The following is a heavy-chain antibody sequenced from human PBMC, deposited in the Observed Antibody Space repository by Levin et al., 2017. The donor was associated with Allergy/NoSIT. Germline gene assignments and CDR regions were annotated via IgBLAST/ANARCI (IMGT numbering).Heavy chain of an antibody. V-gene: IGHV4-59*01. CDR1: GDSISSYH. CDR2: LYYSGST. CDR3: ARDQGSSGWYGWIDS. D-gene: IGHD6-19*01. Sequence: SQTLSLTCPVSGDSISSYHWNWLRQPPGKELEWIGCLYYSGSTKYNPSLKSRVTISVDATKNQFSLKLSSVTAADTAVYYCARDQGSSGWYGWIDSWGQGTLVTVSS. J-gene: IGHJ5*01.